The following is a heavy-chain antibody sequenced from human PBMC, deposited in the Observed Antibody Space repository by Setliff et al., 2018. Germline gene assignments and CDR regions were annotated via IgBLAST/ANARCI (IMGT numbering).Heavy chain of an antibody. CDR2: IYHSGST. J-gene: IGHJ4*02. Sequence: KPSETLSLTCAVSGGSISSGGYSWSWIRQPPGKGLEWIGYIYHSGSTYYNPSPKSRVTISVDRSKNQFSLKLSSVTAADTAVYYCARYYDSSGLDYWGQGTLVTVSS. CDR3: ARYYDSSGLDY. V-gene: IGHV4-30-2*01. D-gene: IGHD3-22*01. CDR1: GGSISSGGYS.